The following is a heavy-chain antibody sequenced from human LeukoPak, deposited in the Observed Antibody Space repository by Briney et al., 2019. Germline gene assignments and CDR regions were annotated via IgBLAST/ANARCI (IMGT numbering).Heavy chain of an antibody. CDR3: ARDGDDYTEPLNY. D-gene: IGHD5-24*01. Sequence: PGGSLRLSCAASGFTFSRFSMNWVRQAPGKGLEWVSSISSSGTYIYYADSVKGRFTISRDNAKNSLYLQMNSLRAEDTAVYFCARDGDDYTEPLNYWGQGTLVTVSS. J-gene: IGHJ4*02. V-gene: IGHV3-21*01. CDR2: ISSSGTYI. CDR1: GFTFSRFS.